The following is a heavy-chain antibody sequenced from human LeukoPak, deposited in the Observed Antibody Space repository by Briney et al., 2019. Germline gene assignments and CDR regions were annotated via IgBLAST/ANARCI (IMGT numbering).Heavy chain of an antibody. V-gene: IGHV4-59*12. J-gene: IGHJ4*02. CDR1: SGSMTDAC. CDR3: TREGYGRSGYFLDS. Sequence: SETLSLTCTVSSGSMTDACWSWFRQAPGKGLEWLGFIYPNGLTEYSPPLRSRVSFSVATSKREATVRLSSVTASDTAVYYCTREGYGRSGYFLDSRGQGTLVTVSS. D-gene: IGHD3-22*01. CDR2: IYPNGLT.